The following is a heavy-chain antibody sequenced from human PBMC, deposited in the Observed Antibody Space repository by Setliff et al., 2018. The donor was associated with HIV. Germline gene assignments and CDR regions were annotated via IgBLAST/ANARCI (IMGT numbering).Heavy chain of an antibody. CDR2: ISSSSYYI. V-gene: IGHV3-21*01. J-gene: IGHJ4*02. CDR3: ASIELAAMVPVDY. CDR1: GFTFSSYT. D-gene: IGHD5-18*01. Sequence: GGSLRLSCAASGFTFSSYTMNWVRQAPGKGLEWASSISSSSYYIYYADSVKGRFTISRDNAKNSLFLQMNSLRAEDTAVYYCASIELAAMVPVDYWGQGTLVTVSS.